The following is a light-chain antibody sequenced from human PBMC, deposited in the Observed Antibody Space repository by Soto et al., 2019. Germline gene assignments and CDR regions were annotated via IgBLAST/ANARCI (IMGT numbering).Light chain of an antibody. CDR2: EVN. CDR1: SRDVGGYNY. CDR3: SSYTSRTPYV. J-gene: IGLJ1*01. Sequence: TPPHSECGSPGPSVAISCTGTSRDVGGYNYVSWYQQHPGKAPKLMIYEVNKRPSGVPDRFSGSKSGNTASLTISGLQPEDEADSYCSSYTSRTPYV. V-gene: IGLV2-8*01.